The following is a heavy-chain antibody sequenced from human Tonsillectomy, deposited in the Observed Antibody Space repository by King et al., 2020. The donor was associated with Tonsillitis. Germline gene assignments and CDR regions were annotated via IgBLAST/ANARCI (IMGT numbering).Heavy chain of an antibody. V-gene: IGHV3-21*01. CDR2: IGIGSSYI. CDR1: GFTFSSFS. CDR3: ARGGDYYDMGY. Sequence: VQLVESGGGLVKPGGSLRLSCAASGFTFSSFSMNWVRQAPGGGLEGVSSIGIGSSYIYYADSVKGRFTISRDNAKNSLSLQMNRLRAEDTAVYYCARGGDYYDMGYWGQGTLVTVSS. D-gene: IGHD3-22*01. J-gene: IGHJ4*02.